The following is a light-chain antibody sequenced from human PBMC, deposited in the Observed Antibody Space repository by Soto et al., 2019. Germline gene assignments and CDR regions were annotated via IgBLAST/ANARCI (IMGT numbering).Light chain of an antibody. J-gene: IGKJ1*01. CDR3: QQYDRSPVT. CDR2: GAS. CDR1: QSVSSSY. Sequence: EIVLTQSPGTLSLSPGERATLSCRASQSVSSSYLAWYQQKPDQAPRLLIYGASSMATGIPDRFSGSGSGTDFTLTISRLEPEDFAVYYCQQYDRSPVTFGQGTKVEIK. V-gene: IGKV3-20*01.